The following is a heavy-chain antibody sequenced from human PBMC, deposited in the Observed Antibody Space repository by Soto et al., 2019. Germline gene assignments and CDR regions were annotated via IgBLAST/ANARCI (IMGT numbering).Heavy chain of an antibody. CDR2: ISSSSSTI. CDR3: ARHPERIAQIGWFDP. CDR1: GFTLSSYS. J-gene: IGHJ5*02. Sequence: PGGSLRLSCAASGFTLSSYSMNWVRQAPGKGLEWVSYISSSSSTIYYADSVKGRFTISRDNAKNSLYLQMSSLRAEDTAVYYCARHPERIAQIGWFDPWGQGTLVTVSS. V-gene: IGHV3-48*01. D-gene: IGHD6-13*01.